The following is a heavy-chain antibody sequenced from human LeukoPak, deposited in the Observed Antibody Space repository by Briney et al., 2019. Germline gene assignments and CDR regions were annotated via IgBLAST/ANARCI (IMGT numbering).Heavy chain of an antibody. V-gene: IGHV3-21*06. CDR1: GFIVSSNE. J-gene: IGHJ4*02. CDR3: LRGDRRDY. CDR2: IDSSGGYM. Sequence: GGSLRLSCAASGFIVSSNEMSWARQAPGKGLEWVSSIDSSGGYMFYADSVKGRFIISRDNAKDSLYLQMNSLRVEDTAVYYCLRGDRRDYWGQGTLVTVSS.